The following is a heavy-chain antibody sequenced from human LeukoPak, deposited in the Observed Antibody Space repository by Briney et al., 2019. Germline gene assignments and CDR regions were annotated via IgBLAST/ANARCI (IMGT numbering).Heavy chain of an antibody. CDR2: INPDTGDK. Sequence: ASVKVSCKASGYTFTNYHINWVRQASGQGLEWMTWINPDTGDKGYARKFQDRVTITTDTSISTAYMELSSLSSEDTAVYFCARTTSMTASGYDYWDKGTLVTVSS. CDR1: GYTFTNYH. V-gene: IGHV1-8*03. CDR3: ARTTSMTASGYDY. J-gene: IGHJ4*02. D-gene: IGHD2-21*02.